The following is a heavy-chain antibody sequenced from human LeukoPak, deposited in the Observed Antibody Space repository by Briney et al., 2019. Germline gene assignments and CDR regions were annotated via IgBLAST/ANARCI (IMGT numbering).Heavy chain of an antibody. CDR3: ARGYYGDYSSAY. CDR2: LWFDGSNK. D-gene: IGHD4-17*01. V-gene: IGHV3-33*01. J-gene: IGHJ4*02. Sequence: GGSLRLSCAASGFTFSSYVIHWVRQAPGKGLEWVALLWFDGSNKHYADSVKGRFTISRDTSQNTLYLQMNNLRAEDTAVYYCARGYYGDYSSAYWGQGTLVTVSS. CDR1: GFTFSSYV.